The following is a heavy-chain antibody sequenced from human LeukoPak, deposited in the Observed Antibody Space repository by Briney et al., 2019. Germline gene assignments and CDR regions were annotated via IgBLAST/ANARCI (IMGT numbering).Heavy chain of an antibody. CDR3: AKDSSGYYYPEGGYFDY. CDR2: ISWNSGSI. Sequence: GGSLRLSCAASGFTFDDYAMHWVRQAPGKGLEWVSGISWNSGSIGYADSVKGRFTISRDNAKNSLYLQMNSLRAEDTALYYCAKDSSGYYYPEGGYFDYWGQGTLVTVSS. CDR1: GFTFDDYA. V-gene: IGHV3-9*01. D-gene: IGHD3-22*01. J-gene: IGHJ4*02.